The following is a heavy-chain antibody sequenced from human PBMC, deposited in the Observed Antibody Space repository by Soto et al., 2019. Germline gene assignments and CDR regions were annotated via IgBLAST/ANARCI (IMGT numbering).Heavy chain of an antibody. Sequence: EVQLLESGGGLVQPGGSLRLSCAASGFTFSNYAMNWVRQAPGKGLEWVSTITGSGSATAYTDSVRGRFTISRDNSKNTLSLQMNRLRAEDTAVYYCVKAPRGSCSGATCFCLDYWGQGNLVTVSS. J-gene: IGHJ4*02. CDR1: GFTFSNYA. D-gene: IGHD2-15*01. CDR3: VKAPRGSCSGATCFCLDY. V-gene: IGHV3-23*01. CDR2: ITGSGSAT.